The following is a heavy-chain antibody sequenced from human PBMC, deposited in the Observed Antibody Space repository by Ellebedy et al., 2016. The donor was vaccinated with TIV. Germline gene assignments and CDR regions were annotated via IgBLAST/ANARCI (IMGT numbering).Heavy chain of an antibody. CDR1: GYSFTSYW. J-gene: IGHJ4*02. Sequence: GESLKISCKGSGYSFTSYWIAWVRQMPGKGLEWMGIIYPADSDTRYSPSFQGQVSISADKSINTAYLQWSSLQASDTAMYYCARRAIDYDILTVAYYFDYWGQGTLVTVSS. V-gene: IGHV5-51*01. D-gene: IGHD3-9*01. CDR2: IYPADSDT. CDR3: ARRAIDYDILTVAYYFDY.